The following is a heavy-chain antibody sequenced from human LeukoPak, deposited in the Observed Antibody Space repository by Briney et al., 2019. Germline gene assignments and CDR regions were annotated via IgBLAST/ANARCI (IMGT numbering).Heavy chain of an antibody. D-gene: IGHD3-22*01. V-gene: IGHV3-53*01. CDR2: IYSGGST. CDR3: ARVLGYDSIGYHSDYMDV. Sequence: GGSLRLSCAASGFVVSSNSMTWVRQAPGKGLEWVSVIYSGGSTYDADSVKGRFTISRDNSKNTVYLQMNSLRAEDTAVYYCARVLGYDSIGYHSDYMDVWGKGTTVTVSS. J-gene: IGHJ6*03. CDR1: GFVVSSNS.